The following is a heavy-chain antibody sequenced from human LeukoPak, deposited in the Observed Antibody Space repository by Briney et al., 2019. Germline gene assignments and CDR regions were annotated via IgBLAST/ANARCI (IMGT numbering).Heavy chain of an antibody. CDR3: ARDRYDSSGIFDY. CDR1: GFTFSSYE. D-gene: IGHD3-22*01. CDR2: ISSSGSTI. V-gene: IGHV3-48*03. Sequence: GGSLRLSCGASGFTFSSYEMNWVRQAPGKGLEWVSYISSSGSTIYYADSVKGRFTISRDNAKNSLYLQLNSLRAEDTAIYYCARDRYDSSGIFDYWGQGTLVTVSS. J-gene: IGHJ4*02.